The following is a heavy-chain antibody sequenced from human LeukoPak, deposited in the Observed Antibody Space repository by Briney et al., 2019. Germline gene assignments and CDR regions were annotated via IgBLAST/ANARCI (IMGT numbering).Heavy chain of an antibody. V-gene: IGHV4-34*01. Sequence: SETLSLTCAVYGGSFSAYYWNWIRQPPGEGLEWIGEINLSGTTNYNASLKSRATMSLDTSRNQFSLKLTSVTAADTAVYYCARGRIVEYSSLIFDYWGQGTLVTVSS. D-gene: IGHD6-6*01. J-gene: IGHJ4*02. CDR2: INLSGTT. CDR1: GGSFSAYY. CDR3: ARGRIVEYSSLIFDY.